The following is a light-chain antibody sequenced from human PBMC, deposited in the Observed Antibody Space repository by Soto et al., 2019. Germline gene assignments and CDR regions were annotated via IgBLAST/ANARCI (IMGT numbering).Light chain of an antibody. CDR2: GAS. J-gene: IGKJ4*01. CDR1: QSVSNNY. CDR3: QQSGSSPLT. V-gene: IGKV3-20*01. Sequence: EIVLKQSPGTLSLSPGERATLSCRASQSVSNNYLAWYQQKPGQAPRLLIYGASSRATGIPDRFSGSGSATDFTLTISRLEPEDFAVYFCQQSGSSPLTFGGGTMVDI.